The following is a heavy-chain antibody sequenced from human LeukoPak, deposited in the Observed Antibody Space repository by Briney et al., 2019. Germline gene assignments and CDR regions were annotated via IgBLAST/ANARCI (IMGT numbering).Heavy chain of an antibody. CDR3: ARFGYVETTVATPIKYYFAMDV. CDR1: GGSISSSNW. D-gene: IGHD4-23*01. Sequence: SGTLSLTCAVSGGSISSSNWWSWVRQPPGKGLEWIGEIYHSGSTNYNPSLKSRVTISVDESKNHFSLRLSSLTAADTAVYYCARFGYVETTVATPIKYYFAMDVWGQGTTVTVSS. J-gene: IGHJ6*02. CDR2: IYHSGST. V-gene: IGHV4-4*02.